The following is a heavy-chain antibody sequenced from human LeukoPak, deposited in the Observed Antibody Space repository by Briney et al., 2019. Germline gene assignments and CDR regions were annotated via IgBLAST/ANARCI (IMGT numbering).Heavy chain of an antibody. CDR2: ISSNGGTT. Sequence: GGSLRLSCAASGFTFSSYAMHWVRQAPGKGLEYVSAISSNGGTTYYGNSVKGRFTISRDNSKNTLYLQMGSLRAEDMAVYYCARGWSGSYYDNWGQGTLVTVSS. J-gene: IGHJ4*02. CDR1: GFTFSSYA. D-gene: IGHD3-10*01. CDR3: ARGWSGSYYDN. V-gene: IGHV3-64*01.